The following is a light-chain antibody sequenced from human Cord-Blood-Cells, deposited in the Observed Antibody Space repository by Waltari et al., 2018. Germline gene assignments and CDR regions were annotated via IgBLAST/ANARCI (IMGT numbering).Light chain of an antibody. CDR2: DVS. V-gene: IGLV2-11*01. Sequence: QSALTQPRSVSGCPGQSVPISCTGTSSDVRGYNYVSWYHQHPGKSPKRMIYDVSKRPSGVRDRFSGSKSGNTASLTISGLQAEDEADYYCCSDAGSYTFVFGTGTKVTVL. CDR3: CSDAGSYTFV. CDR1: SSDVRGYNY. J-gene: IGLJ1*01.